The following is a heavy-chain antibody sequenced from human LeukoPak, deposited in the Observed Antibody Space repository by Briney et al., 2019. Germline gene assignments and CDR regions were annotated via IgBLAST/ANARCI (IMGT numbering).Heavy chain of an antibody. CDR1: GGSFSGYY. D-gene: IGHD3-22*01. J-gene: IGHJ4*02. Sequence: SETLSLTCAVYGGSFSGYYWSWIRQPPGKGLEWIGEINHSGSTNYNPSLKSRVTISVDTSKNQFSLKLSSVTAADTAAYYCARRPLRSSGYYYWGQGTLVTVSS. CDR2: INHSGST. V-gene: IGHV4-34*01. CDR3: ARRPLRSSGYYY.